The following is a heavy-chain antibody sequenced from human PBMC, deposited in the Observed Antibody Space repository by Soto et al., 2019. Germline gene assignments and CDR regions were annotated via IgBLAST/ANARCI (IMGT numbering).Heavy chain of an antibody. V-gene: IGHV3-48*01. CDR3: AKTTYDYVWGSHAFAM. Sequence: GGAPRLSRETSRFTFSRYSKKSGPPAPREGLEWLSYISSSGTTIYYADSVKGRFTISRDNSKNTLYLQMNSLRAEDTAVYYCAKTTYDYVWGSHAFAMRGQGTMVTVSS. CDR2: ISSSGTTI. D-gene: IGHD3-16*01. CDR1: RFTFSRYS. J-gene: IGHJ3*02.